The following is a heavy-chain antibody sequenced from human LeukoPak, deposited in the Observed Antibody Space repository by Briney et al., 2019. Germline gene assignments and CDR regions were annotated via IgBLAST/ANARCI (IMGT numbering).Heavy chain of an antibody. CDR2: INQNAREK. D-gene: IGHD3-10*01. V-gene: IGHV3-7*01. J-gene: IGHJ4*02. CDR3: TRDRRGVMVY. CDR1: GFTFSDYW. Sequence: GGSLRLSCAVAGFTFSDYWMSWVRQTPGKWLEWVANINQNAREKFYVDSVKGLFTVSIDNARNSLYLQMNALRAEDTARYYCTRDRRGVMVYWGQGSLVTVSS.